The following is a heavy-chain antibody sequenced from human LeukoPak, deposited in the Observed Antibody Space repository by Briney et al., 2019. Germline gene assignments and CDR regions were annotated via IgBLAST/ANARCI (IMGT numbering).Heavy chain of an antibody. V-gene: IGHV1-2*02. CDR1: GYTFRAYY. D-gene: IGHD4-17*01. CDR2: INPSSGGT. CDR3: ARDARLGAGYGDYASNVD. Sequence: GASVTVSCMACGYTFRAYYLHWVRQAPAHGLEGMGWINPSSGGTNYAQKFQGRVTMTRDTSISTAYMELSSLRSDDTAVYYCARDARLGAGYGDYASNVDWGQGTLVTVSS. J-gene: IGHJ4*02.